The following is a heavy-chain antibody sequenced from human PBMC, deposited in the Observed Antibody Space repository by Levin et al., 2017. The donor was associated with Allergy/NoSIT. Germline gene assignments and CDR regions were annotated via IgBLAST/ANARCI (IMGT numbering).Heavy chain of an antibody. J-gene: IGHJ6*03. V-gene: IGHV4-34*01. Sequence: HSQTLSLTCAVYGGSFSGYYWSWIRPPPGKGLEWIGEINHSGSTNYNPSLKSRVTISVDTSKNQFSLKLSSVTAADTAVYYCARGKVGKGYCSSTSCYRHDDYYYMDVWGKGTTVTVSS. D-gene: IGHD2-2*02. CDR1: GGSFSGYY. CDR3: ARGKVGKGYCSSTSCYRHDDYYYMDV. CDR2: INHSGST.